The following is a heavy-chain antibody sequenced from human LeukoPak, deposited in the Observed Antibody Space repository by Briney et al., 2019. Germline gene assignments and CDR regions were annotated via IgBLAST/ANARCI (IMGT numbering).Heavy chain of an antibody. CDR2: ISGSGVST. V-gene: IGHV3-23*01. CDR1: GFTFSSYG. Sequence: GGSLRLSCAGSGFTFSSYGMSWVRQTPGKGLEWVSAISGSGVSTYYVDSVKGRFTISRDNSKNTLVLQMNSLRAEDTAVYYCARDLGQYYDTSDNWFDPWGQGTLVTVSS. CDR3: ARDLGQYYDTSDNWFDP. D-gene: IGHD3-22*01. J-gene: IGHJ5*02.